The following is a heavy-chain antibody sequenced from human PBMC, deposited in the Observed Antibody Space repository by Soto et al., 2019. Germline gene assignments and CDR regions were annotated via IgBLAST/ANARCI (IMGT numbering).Heavy chain of an antibody. CDR3: ARTDSVGYYPF. D-gene: IGHD3-22*01. J-gene: IGHJ4*02. Sequence: PSETLSLTCAVSGDSISSGYYWAWLRQPPGKGLEWIGSIYHSRTTYYNPSLESRVTISVETSKNQFSLKLSSVTAADSAVYYSARTDSVGYYPFCGQGTRVTVSS. CDR2: IYHSRTT. CDR1: GDSISSGYY. V-gene: IGHV4-38-2*01.